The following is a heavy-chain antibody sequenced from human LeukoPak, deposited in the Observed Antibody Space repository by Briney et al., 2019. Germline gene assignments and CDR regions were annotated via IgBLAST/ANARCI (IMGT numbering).Heavy chain of an antibody. CDR3: ARQGIVYQFDN. D-gene: IGHD2-8*01. Sequence: SETLSLTCTVSGGSTSSSSYYWGWIRQAPGKGLEWIGSIYYSGSTYYNPSLKSRVTISVDTPKNQFSLKVRSVTAADTAVYYCARQGIVYQFDNWGQGTLVTVSS. CDR1: GGSTSSSSYY. J-gene: IGHJ4*02. V-gene: IGHV4-39*01. CDR2: IYYSGST.